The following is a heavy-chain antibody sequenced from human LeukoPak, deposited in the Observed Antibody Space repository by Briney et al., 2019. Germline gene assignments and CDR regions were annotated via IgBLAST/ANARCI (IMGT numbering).Heavy chain of an antibody. CDR2: IYYSGST. V-gene: IGHV4-39*01. CDR1: GGSTSSSSNN. CDR3: ARGMAVAINWFDP. D-gene: IGHD6-19*01. Sequence: SETLTLTCTVSGGSTSSSSNNWGWIRQPPGKGLEWIGSIYYSGSTYYNPSLKSRVTIFVDTSKNQFSLKLSSVTAADTAVHYCARGMAVAINWFDPGGKGPVVTVSS. J-gene: IGHJ5*02.